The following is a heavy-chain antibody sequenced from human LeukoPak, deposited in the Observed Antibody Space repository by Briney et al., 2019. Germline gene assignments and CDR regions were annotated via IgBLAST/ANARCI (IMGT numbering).Heavy chain of an antibody. V-gene: IGHV1-18*01. J-gene: IGHJ4*02. Sequence: GASVKVSCKASGYTFTSYGISWVGQAPGQGLEWMGWISAYNGNTNYAQKLQGRVTMTTDTSTSTAYMELRSLRSDDTAVYYCARVQWQITHDSRAQTDYWGQGTLVTVSS. CDR2: ISAYNGNT. CDR1: GYTFTSYG. D-gene: IGHD3-22*01. CDR3: ARVQWQITHDSRAQTDY.